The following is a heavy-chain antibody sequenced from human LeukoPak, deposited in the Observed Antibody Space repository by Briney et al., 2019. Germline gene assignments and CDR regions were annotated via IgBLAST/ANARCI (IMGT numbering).Heavy chain of an antibody. CDR2: LYYGGST. V-gene: IGHV4-39*01. J-gene: IGHJ4*02. CDR3: ARGGYNYAAAY. Sequence: SETLSLTCTVSGGSISGTTYYWGWIRQPPGKGLEWIGCLYYGGSTYYNPSLKSRATISADTSKNQFSLRLTSVIAADTAVYYCARGGYNYAAAYWGQGTLVTVSS. CDR1: GGSISGTTYY. D-gene: IGHD5-24*01.